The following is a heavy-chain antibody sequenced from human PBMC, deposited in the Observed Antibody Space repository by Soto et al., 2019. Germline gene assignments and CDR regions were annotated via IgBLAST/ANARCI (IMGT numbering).Heavy chain of an antibody. Sequence: GASVKVSCKASGGTFSSYAISWVRQAPGQGLEWMGGIIPIFGTANYAQKFQGRVTITADESTSTAYMELSSLRAEDTAVYYCARGADYSNRHYYYYYGIDVWGQGTTVTVSS. J-gene: IGHJ6*02. CDR1: GGTFSSYA. D-gene: IGHD4-4*01. CDR2: IIPIFGTA. V-gene: IGHV1-69*13. CDR3: ARGADYSNRHYYYYYGIDV.